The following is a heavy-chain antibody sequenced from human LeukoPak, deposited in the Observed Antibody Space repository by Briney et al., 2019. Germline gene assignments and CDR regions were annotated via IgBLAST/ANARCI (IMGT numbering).Heavy chain of an antibody. CDR3: AREPGRNALYI. D-gene: IGHD1-14*01. CDR2: ISYDGSNK. V-gene: IGHV3-30*01. J-gene: IGHJ3*02. CDR1: GFTFSSYA. Sequence: GGSLRLSCAASGFTFSSYAMHWVRQAPGKGLEWVAVISYDGSNKYYADSVKGRFTISRDNSKNTLYLQMNSLRAEDTAVYYCAREPGRNALYISGQRTMVTVSS.